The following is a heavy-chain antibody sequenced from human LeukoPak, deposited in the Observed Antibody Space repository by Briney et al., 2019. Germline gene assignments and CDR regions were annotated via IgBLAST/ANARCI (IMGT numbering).Heavy chain of an antibody. J-gene: IGHJ4*02. V-gene: IGHV4-4*07. CDR1: GGSINSYY. Sequence: SETLSLTCTVSGGSINSYYWSWIRQPAGKGLEWIGRIYTSGTTNYNPSLKSRVTMSVDTSKKQFSLKLSSVTAADTAVYYCARVSRDGYNAYFDYWGQGTLVTVSS. CDR3: ARVSRDGYNAYFDY. D-gene: IGHD5-24*01. CDR2: IYTSGTT.